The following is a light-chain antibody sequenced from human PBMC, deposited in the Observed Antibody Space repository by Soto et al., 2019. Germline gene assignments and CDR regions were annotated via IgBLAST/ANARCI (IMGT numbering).Light chain of an antibody. CDR1: SSDLGGLNY. CDR2: KVD. V-gene: IGLV2-14*01. J-gene: IGLJ3*02. CDR3: SSWTSSTTQV. Sequence: QSALTQPASVSGSPGQSITIPCSGRSSDLGGLNYVSWYQQHPGKVPKLIIYKVDNRPSGISDRFSASKSGNTAPLTISGLQAEDEAHYYCSSWTSSTTQVLGGGTKLTVL.